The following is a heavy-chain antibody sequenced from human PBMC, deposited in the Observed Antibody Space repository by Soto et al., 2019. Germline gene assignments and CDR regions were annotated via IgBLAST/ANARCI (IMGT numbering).Heavy chain of an antibody. CDR1: GGSFSGYY. V-gene: IGHV4-34*01. CDR3: ARGLYYYDSSGYPRGYYFDY. Sequence: QVQLQQWGAGLLKPSETLSLTCAVYGGSFSGYYWSWIRQPPGKGLEWIGEINHSGSTNYNPSLKSRVTISVDTSKNQFSLKLSSVTAADTAVYYCARGLYYYDSSGYPRGYYFDYWGQGTLVTVSS. D-gene: IGHD3-22*01. CDR2: INHSGST. J-gene: IGHJ4*02.